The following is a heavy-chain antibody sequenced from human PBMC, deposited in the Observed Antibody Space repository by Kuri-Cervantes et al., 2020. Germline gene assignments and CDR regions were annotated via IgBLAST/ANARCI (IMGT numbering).Heavy chain of an antibody. Sequence: GGSLRLSCAASKFIFSSYWMSWVRQAPGKGLEWVANIKQDGSEKYYVDSVKGRFTISRDNAKNSLYLQMNSLRAEDTAVYYCAKGYYDNSGLAFFDIWGQGTMVTVSS. D-gene: IGHD3-22*01. CDR2: IKQDGSEK. CDR3: AKGYYDNSGLAFFDI. J-gene: IGHJ3*02. CDR1: KFIFSSYW. V-gene: IGHV3-7*03.